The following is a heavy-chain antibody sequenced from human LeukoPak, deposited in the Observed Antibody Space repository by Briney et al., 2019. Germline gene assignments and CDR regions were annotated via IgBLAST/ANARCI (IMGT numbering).Heavy chain of an antibody. V-gene: IGHV1-18*01. CDR2: ISAYNGNT. D-gene: IGHD2-2*01. J-gene: IGHJ3*02. CDR1: GYTFTSYG. CDR3: ATYLVPAAHDAFDI. Sequence: ASVKVSCKASGYTFTSYGISWVRQAPGQGLEWMGWISAYNGNTNYAQKLQGRVTMTTDTSTSTAYMELRSLRSDDTAMYYCATYLVPAAHDAFDIWGQGTMVTVSS.